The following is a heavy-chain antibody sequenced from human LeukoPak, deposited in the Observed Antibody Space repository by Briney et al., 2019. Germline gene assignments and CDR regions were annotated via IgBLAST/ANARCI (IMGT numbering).Heavy chain of an antibody. CDR2: ISGSGGST. Sequence: GGSLRLSCAASGFTFSSYAMSWVRQAPGMGLEWVSAISGSGGSTYYADSVKGRFTISRDNSKNTLYLQMNSLGAEDTAVYYCAKVIWRGSSSSGKSESDYWGQGTLVTVSS. CDR3: AKVIWRGSSSSGKSESDY. J-gene: IGHJ4*02. CDR1: GFTFSSYA. V-gene: IGHV3-23*01. D-gene: IGHD6-6*01.